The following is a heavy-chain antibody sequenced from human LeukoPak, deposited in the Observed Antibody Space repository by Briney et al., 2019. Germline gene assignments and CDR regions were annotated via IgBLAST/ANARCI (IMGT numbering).Heavy chain of an antibody. CDR1: GFTFSSYA. V-gene: IGHV3-23*01. CDR2: ISGSGSTT. Sequence: GGSLRLSCAASGFTFSSYAMSWVRQAPGKGLEWVSAISGSGSTTQYADSVKGRFTISRDFSKNTLYLQMNSLRVEDTAVYYCAKRAQSGGLNWFDPWGQGTLVTVSS. D-gene: IGHD6-19*01. J-gene: IGHJ5*02. CDR3: AKRAQSGGLNWFDP.